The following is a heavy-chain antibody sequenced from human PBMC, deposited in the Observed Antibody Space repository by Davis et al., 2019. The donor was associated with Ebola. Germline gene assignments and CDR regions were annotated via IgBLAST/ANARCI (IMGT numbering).Heavy chain of an antibody. J-gene: IGHJ4*02. V-gene: IGHV3-9*01. D-gene: IGHD5-18*01. CDR3: AKGSYSYSYEADFDY. Sequence: PGGSLRLSCAASGFTYDAYAMHWVRQAPGKGLEWVSGILWNSGSIGYADSVKGRFTISRDNAKNSLNLQMNNLRTEDTALYYCAKGSYSYSYEADFDYWGQGNLVTVSS. CDR1: GFTYDAYA. CDR2: ILWNSGSI.